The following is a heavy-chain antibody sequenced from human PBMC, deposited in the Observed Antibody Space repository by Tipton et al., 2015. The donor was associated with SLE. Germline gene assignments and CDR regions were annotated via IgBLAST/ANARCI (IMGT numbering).Heavy chain of an antibody. D-gene: IGHD3-3*01. CDR1: GYTFISYG. CDR3: ARGNYDFWSGYYRVYYFDY. V-gene: IGHV1-18*01. CDR2: ISAYNGNT. J-gene: IGHJ4*02. Sequence: QSGAEVKKPGASVKVSCKASGYTFISYGISWVRQAPGQGLEWMGWISAYNGNTNYVQKFQGRVTMTTDTSTSTAYMELRSLRSDDTAVYYCARGNYDFWSGYYRVYYFDYWGQGSLVTVSS.